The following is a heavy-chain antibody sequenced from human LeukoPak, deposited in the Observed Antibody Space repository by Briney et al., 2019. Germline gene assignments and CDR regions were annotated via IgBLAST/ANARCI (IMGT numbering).Heavy chain of an antibody. CDR3: AKASYDFWSYYYYYMDV. J-gene: IGHJ6*03. CDR1: GFTFSSYA. Sequence: PGGSLRLSCAASGFTFSSYAMHWVRQAPGKGLEWVAVISYDGSNKYYADSVKGRFTISRDNSKNTLYLQMNSLRAEDTAVYYCAKASYDFWSYYYYYMDVWGKGTTVTVSS. CDR2: ISYDGSNK. D-gene: IGHD3-3*01. V-gene: IGHV3-30*04.